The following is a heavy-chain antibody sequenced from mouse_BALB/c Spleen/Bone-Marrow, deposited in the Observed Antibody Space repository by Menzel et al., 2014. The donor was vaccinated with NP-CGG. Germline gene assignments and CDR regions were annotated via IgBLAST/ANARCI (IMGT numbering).Heavy chain of an antibody. V-gene: IGHV2-5-1*01. D-gene: IGHD2-1*01. CDR1: GFSLTSYG. CDR3: AKRGNYGYFDY. CDR2: IWRGGST. J-gene: IGHJ2*01. Sequence: VQLQESGPSLVQPSQSLSITCTVSGFSLTSYGVHWVRRSPGKGLEWLGVIWRGGSTDYNAAFMSRLSITKDNSKSQVFFKMNSLQADDTAIYYCAKRGNYGYFDYWGQGTTLTVSS.